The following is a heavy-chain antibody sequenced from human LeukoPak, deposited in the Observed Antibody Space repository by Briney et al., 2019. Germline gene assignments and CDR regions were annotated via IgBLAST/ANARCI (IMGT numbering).Heavy chain of an antibody. Sequence: GGSLRLSCAASGFTFDDYAMSWVRQAPGKGLEWVSGINWNGDTTSYVDSVKGRFTISRDNAKNSVYLQMNSLRAEDTAVYYCARGYYFDYWGQGTLVTVSS. CDR1: GFTFDDYA. V-gene: IGHV3-20*04. CDR2: INWNGDTT. J-gene: IGHJ4*02. CDR3: ARGYYFDY.